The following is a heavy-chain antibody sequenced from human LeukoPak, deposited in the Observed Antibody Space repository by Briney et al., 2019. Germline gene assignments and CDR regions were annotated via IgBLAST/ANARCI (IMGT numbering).Heavy chain of an antibody. CDR1: GFTFSNYV. Sequence: PGGSLRLSCAASGFTFSNYVMNWVRQAPGKGLEWVSGISGSGGSTYYADSVKGRFTISRDNSKNTLYLQVNSLRAEDTAVYYCAKYSANWYLDYWGQGARVTVSS. J-gene: IGHJ4*02. CDR3: AKYSANWYLDY. CDR2: ISGSGGST. V-gene: IGHV3-23*01. D-gene: IGHD1-1*01.